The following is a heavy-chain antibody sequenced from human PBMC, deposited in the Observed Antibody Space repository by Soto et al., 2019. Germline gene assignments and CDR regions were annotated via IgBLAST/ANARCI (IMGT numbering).Heavy chain of an antibody. V-gene: IGHV4-59*08. CDR1: GGSISSYY. D-gene: IGHD2-15*01. Sequence: SETLSLTCTVSGGSISSYYWSWIRQPPGKGLEWIGYIYYSGSTNYNPSLKSRVTISVDTSKNQFSLKLSSVTAADTAVYYCARLRLGYCSGGSFYGPRGYYYYMDVPGRRTTVTVSS. CDR3: ARLRLGYCSGGSFYGPRGYYYYMDV. J-gene: IGHJ6*03. CDR2: IYYSGST.